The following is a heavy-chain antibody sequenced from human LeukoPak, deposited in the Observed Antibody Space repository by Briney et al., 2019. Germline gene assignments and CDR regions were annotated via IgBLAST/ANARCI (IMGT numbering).Heavy chain of an antibody. Sequence: ASVKVSCKASGYTFITYGISWVRQAPGQGLEWMGIINPSGSSTTYAQRFQGRVTMTRDTSTSTVYMELSSLRSEDTAVYYCARGDREQLVRREYYFDYWGQGTLVTVSS. D-gene: IGHD6-13*01. CDR1: GYTFITYG. CDR2: INPSGSST. V-gene: IGHV1-46*01. CDR3: ARGDREQLVRREYYFDY. J-gene: IGHJ4*02.